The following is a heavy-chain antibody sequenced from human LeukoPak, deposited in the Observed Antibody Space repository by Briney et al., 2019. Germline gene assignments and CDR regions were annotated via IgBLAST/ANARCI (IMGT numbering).Heavy chain of an antibody. J-gene: IGHJ1*01. Sequence: ASVMVSCKASGYTFTGYYMHWVRLAPGQGLEWMGRINPNSGGTNYARKFQGRVTITRDTSISTTYMELRNLRSDDTAVYFCAKVGRFGGYNPTGFQHWGQGTLVTVSS. CDR3: AKVGRFGGYNPTGFQH. CDR2: INPNSGGT. CDR1: GYTFTGYY. V-gene: IGHV1-2*06. D-gene: IGHD5-24*01.